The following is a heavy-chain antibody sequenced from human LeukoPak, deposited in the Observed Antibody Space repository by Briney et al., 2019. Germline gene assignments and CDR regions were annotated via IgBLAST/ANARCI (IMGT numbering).Heavy chain of an antibody. J-gene: IGHJ4*02. D-gene: IGHD3-22*01. CDR1: GYTFTSYD. CDR2: MNPNSGNT. Sequence: GASVKVSCKASGYTFTSYDINWVRQATGQGLEWMRWMNPNSGNTGYAQKFQGRVTITRNTSISTAYMELSSLRSEDTAVYYCARGVAYDSSGVGDYWGQGTLVTVSS. V-gene: IGHV1-8*03. CDR3: ARGVAYDSSGVGDY.